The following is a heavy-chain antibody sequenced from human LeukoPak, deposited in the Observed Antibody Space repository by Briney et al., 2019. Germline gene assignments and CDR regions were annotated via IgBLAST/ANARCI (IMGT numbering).Heavy chain of an antibody. V-gene: IGHV4-39*01. D-gene: IGHD6-13*01. Sequence: SETLSLTCTVSGGSISSSSYYWGWIRQPPGTGLEWIGSIYYSGSTYYNPSLKSRVTISVDTSKNQFSLKLSSVTAADTAVYYCARQCSSSWYSPNWFDPWGQGTLVTVSS. CDR3: ARQCSSSWYSPNWFDP. CDR2: IYYSGST. J-gene: IGHJ5*02. CDR1: GGSISSSSYY.